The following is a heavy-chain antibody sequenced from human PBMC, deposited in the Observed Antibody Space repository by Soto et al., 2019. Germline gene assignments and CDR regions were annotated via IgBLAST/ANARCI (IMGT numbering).Heavy chain of an antibody. J-gene: IGHJ4*02. Sequence: SVKVSCKASGGTFSNFVISWVRQAPGQGLEWMGRNSPIFGTANYAQKFQGRVTIIADETTGTTYMELTSLRSEATAVYYCARAPILVGEATSVNYFDYWGQGTLVTVSS. D-gene: IGHD2-21*01. CDR1: GGTFSNFV. CDR3: ARAPILVGEATSVNYFDY. CDR2: NSPIFGTA. V-gene: IGHV1-69*13.